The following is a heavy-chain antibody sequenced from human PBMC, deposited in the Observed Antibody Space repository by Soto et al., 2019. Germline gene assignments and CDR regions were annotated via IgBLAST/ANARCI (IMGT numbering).Heavy chain of an antibody. CDR1: GFTFDDYA. Sequence: DVQLVESGGGLVQPGRSLRLSCAASGFTFDDYAMHWVRRVPGKGLEWVSSISWNSNIIGYADSVKGRFTISRDNDKNSLYLQMNSLRPEDTALYYCAKGGPDGFCSGGRCYFDYWGQGTLVTVSS. CDR3: AKGGPDGFCSGGRCYFDY. J-gene: IGHJ4*02. V-gene: IGHV3-9*01. CDR2: ISWNSNII. D-gene: IGHD2-15*01.